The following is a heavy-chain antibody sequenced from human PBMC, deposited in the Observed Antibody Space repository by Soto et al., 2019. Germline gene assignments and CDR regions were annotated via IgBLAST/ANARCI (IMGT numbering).Heavy chain of an antibody. CDR1: GGSISSSSYY. CDR3: ARHNRIAATPYFDY. D-gene: IGHD2-15*01. Sequence: SETLSLTCTVSGGSISSSSYYWGWIRQPPGKGLEWIGSIYYSGSTYYNPSPKSRVTISVDTSKNQFSLKLSSVTAADTAVYYRARHNRIAATPYFDYWGQGTLVTVSS. CDR2: IYYSGST. J-gene: IGHJ4*02. V-gene: IGHV4-39*01.